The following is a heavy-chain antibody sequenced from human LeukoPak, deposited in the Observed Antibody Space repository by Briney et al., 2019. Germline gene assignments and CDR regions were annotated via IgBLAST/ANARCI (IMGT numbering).Heavy chain of an antibody. D-gene: IGHD7-27*01. CDR1: GFPFNSYW. V-gene: IGHV3-7*03. CDR2: IRQDGNIK. Sequence: GGSLRLSCEASGFPFNSYWMTWVRQAPGKGLQWVANIRQDGNIKYYVDSVKGRFTISRDDSKNTLYLQMNSLRAEDTAVYYCAKDGGLWVSAHWGDSWGRGTLVTVSS. J-gene: IGHJ4*02. CDR3: AKDGGLWVSAHWGDS.